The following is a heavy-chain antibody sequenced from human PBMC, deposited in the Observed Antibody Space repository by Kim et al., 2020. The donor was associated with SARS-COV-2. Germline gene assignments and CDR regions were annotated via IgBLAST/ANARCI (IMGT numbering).Heavy chain of an antibody. V-gene: IGHV4-34*01. D-gene: IGHD6-13*01. Sequence: SETLSLTCAVYGGSFSGYYWSWIRQPPGKGLEWIGEINHSGSTNYNPSLKSRVTISVDTSKNQFSLKLSSVTAADTAVYYCVAAAGFRTPFDYWGQGTLVTVSS. CDR3: VAAAGFRTPFDY. J-gene: IGHJ4*02. CDR2: INHSGST. CDR1: GGSFSGYY.